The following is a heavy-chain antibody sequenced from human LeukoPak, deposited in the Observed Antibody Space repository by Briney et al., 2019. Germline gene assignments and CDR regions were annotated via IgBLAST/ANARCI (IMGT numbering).Heavy chain of an antibody. D-gene: IGHD1-26*01. V-gene: IGHV3-23*01. J-gene: IGHJ3*02. CDR3: ARGGSHLGAFDI. CDR1: GFTFSSFA. CDR2: ISGSGSST. Sequence: GGSLRLSCAASGFTFSSFAMHWVRQAPGKGPEWVSTISGSGSSTYYADFVKGRFTISRDNSKNTLYLQMNGLRAEDTAVYYCARGGSHLGAFDIWGQGTMVTVSS.